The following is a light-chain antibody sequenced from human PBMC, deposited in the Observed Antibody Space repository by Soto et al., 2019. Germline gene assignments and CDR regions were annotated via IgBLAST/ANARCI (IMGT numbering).Light chain of an antibody. CDR1: QSVSGSY. CDR2: GAS. Sequence: EIVLTQSPATLSLSPGERATLSCRASQSVSGSYLAWYQQKPGQAPKLVIYGASSRAAGIPDRFNGTGSGTDFTLTISRLEPEDFAVYYCQQYVGSAGITFGQGTRLEI. V-gene: IGKV3-20*01. J-gene: IGKJ5*01. CDR3: QQYVGSAGIT.